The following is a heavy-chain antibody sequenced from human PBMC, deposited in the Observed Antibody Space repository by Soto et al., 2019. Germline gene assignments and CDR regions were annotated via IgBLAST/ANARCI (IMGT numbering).Heavy chain of an antibody. Sequence: EVLLFESGGDSVQPGGSLRLSCVASGFTFSDYVMSWVRQVPGKGLEWVSSISDGGERTDYRDSGRGRFTISRDNARFTLHLQMNSLRVDDTATYFCARDRSTDFGLDVWGQGTTVTVSS. CDR3: ARDRSTDFGLDV. V-gene: IGHV3-23*01. CDR2: ISDGGERT. D-gene: IGHD3-3*01. J-gene: IGHJ6*02. CDR1: GFTFSDYV.